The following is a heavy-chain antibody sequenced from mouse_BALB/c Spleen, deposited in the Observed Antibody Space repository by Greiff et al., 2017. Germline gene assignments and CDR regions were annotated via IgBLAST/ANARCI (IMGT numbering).Heavy chain of an antibody. V-gene: IGHV2-9*02. CDR2: IWAGGST. J-gene: IGHJ2*01. D-gene: IGHD2-10*02. CDR1: GFSLTSYG. CDR3: ARDREYGNSYYFDY. Sequence: VKLVESGPGLVAPSQSLSITCTVSGFSLTSYGVHWVRQPPGKGLEWLGVIWAGGSTNYNSALMSRLSISKDNSKSQVFLKMNSLQTDDTAMYYCARDREYGNSYYFDYWGQGTPLTVSS.